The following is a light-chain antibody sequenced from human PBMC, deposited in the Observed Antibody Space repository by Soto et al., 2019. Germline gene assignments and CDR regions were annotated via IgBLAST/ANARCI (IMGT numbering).Light chain of an antibody. Sequence: EIVLTQSPATLSLSPGERATLSCRASQSVRNYLAWYQQKPGQAPRLLIYDASNRATGIPGRCSGSGSGTDFTLTISSLEPEDVAVYYCQQRSNWPWTFGQGTKVEIK. CDR2: DAS. CDR1: QSVRNY. V-gene: IGKV3-11*01. CDR3: QQRSNWPWT. J-gene: IGKJ1*01.